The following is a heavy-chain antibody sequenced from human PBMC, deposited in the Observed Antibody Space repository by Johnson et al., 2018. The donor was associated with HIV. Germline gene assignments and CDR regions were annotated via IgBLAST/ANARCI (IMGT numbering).Heavy chain of an antibody. CDR2: IYSGGNT. CDR1: GFTFSSYD. V-gene: IGHV3-NL1*01. CDR3: ARGPLPGMSPFDI. J-gene: IGHJ3*02. Sequence: QVQLVESGGGVVQPGRSLRVSCGTSGFTFSSYDMHWVRQAPGKGLEWVAVIYSGGNTYYADSVKGRFTISRDNSKNTRYLQMDSLRVEDTAVYFCARGPLPGMSPFDIWGQGTMVTVSS.